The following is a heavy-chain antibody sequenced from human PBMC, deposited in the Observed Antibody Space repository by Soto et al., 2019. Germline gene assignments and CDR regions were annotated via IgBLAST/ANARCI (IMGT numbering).Heavy chain of an antibody. D-gene: IGHD6-6*01. J-gene: IGHJ4*02. CDR2: INHSGST. CDR1: GGSFSGYY. Sequence: TETLSLTCAVYGGSFSGYYWSWIRQPPGKGLEWIGEINHSGSTNYNPSLKSRVTISVDTSKNQFSLKLSSVTAADTAVYYCARATRREYSSSFGYWGQGTLVTVSS. V-gene: IGHV4-34*01. CDR3: ARATRREYSSSFGY.